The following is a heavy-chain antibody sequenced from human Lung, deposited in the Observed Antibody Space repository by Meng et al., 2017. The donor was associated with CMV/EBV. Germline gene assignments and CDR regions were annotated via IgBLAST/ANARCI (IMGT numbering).Heavy chain of an antibody. J-gene: IGHJ4*02. CDR1: GGSFSGYY. D-gene: IGHD3-22*01. V-gene: IGHV4-34*01. CDR2: INHSGST. Sequence: LSCAVYGGSFSGYYWSWIRQPPGKGLEWIGEINHSGSTNYNPSLKSRVTISADTSKNQFSLNLSYVTAADTAVYYCARDYYDSSGYINWGQGTLVTVSS. CDR3: ARDYYDSSGYIN.